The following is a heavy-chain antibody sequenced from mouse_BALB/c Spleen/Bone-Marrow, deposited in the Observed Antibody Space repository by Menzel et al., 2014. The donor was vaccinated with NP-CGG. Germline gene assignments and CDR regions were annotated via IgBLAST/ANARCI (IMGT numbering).Heavy chain of an antibody. CDR2: IDPSYGGI. CDR3: AISIEYRPLDY. Sequence: EVQLQQSGPELEKPGASVKIPCKASGYSFTGYNMNWVKQNNGKSLEWIGNIDPSYGGISYNQKFKGKATLTVDKSSNTAYMQLKSLTSEDSAVYYCAISIEYRPLDYWGQGTLVTVSA. D-gene: IGHD2-14*01. V-gene: IGHV1-39*01. J-gene: IGHJ3*01. CDR1: GYSFTGYN.